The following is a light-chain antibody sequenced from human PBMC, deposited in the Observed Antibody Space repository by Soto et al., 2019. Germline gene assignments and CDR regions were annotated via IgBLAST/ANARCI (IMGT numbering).Light chain of an antibody. J-gene: IGLJ2*01. V-gene: IGLV2-14*01. CDR2: DVS. Sequence: QSALTQPASVSGSPGQSITISCTGTSSDVGGYNYVSWYQQHPGKAPKLMIYDVSNRPSGVSNRFSGSKSGNTASLTISGLQAEDEADYYCSSYTSCSTPVVFGGGTKLTV. CDR1: SSDVGGYNY. CDR3: SSYTSCSTPVV.